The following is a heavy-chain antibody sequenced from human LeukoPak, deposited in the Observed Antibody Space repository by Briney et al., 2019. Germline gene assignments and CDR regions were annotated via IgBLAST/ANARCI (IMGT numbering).Heavy chain of an antibody. J-gene: IGHJ4*02. CDR2: ISYDGSNK. V-gene: IGHV3-30*18. CDR1: GFTFSSYG. Sequence: GGSLRLSCAASGFTFSSYGMHWVRQAPGKGLEWVAVISYDGSNKYYAGSVKGRFTISRDNSKNTLYLQMNSLRAEDTAVYYCAKGGYSGSSHFDYWGQGTLVTVSS. D-gene: IGHD5-12*01. CDR3: AKGGYSGSSHFDY.